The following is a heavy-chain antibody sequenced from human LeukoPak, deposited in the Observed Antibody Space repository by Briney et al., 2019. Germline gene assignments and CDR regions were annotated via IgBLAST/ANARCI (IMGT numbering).Heavy chain of an antibody. CDR2: INHSGST. V-gene: IGHV4-34*01. D-gene: IGHD5-18*01. J-gene: IGHJ4*02. CDR1: GGSISSYY. CDR3: ARGGRLRILDY. Sequence: SETLSLTCTVSGGSISSYYWSWIRQPPGKGLEWIGEINHSGSTNYNPSLKSRVTISVDTSKNQFPLKLSSVTAADTAVYYCARGGRLRILDYWGQGTLVTVSS.